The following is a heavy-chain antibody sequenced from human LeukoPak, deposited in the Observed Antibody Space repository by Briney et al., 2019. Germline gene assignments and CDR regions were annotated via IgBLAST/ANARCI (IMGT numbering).Heavy chain of an antibody. V-gene: IGHV4-61*01. D-gene: IGHD1-26*01. CDR3: ARAGSYRGFLDY. Sequence: SETLSLTCTVSGGSISSGSYYWSWIRQPPGKGLEWIGYIYYSGSTNYNPSLKSRVTISVDTSKNQFSLKLSSVTAADTAVYYCARAGSYRGFLDYWGQGTLVTVSS. CDR1: GGSISSGSYY. J-gene: IGHJ4*02. CDR2: IYYSGST.